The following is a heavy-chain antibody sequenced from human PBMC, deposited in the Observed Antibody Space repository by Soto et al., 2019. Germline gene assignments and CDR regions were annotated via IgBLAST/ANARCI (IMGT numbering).Heavy chain of an antibody. Sequence: QVQLQESGPGLVKPSGTLSLTCAVSGGSISSSNWWSWVRQPPGKGLEWIGEIYHSGSTNYNPSLKSRVTLAVDKSKNQFSLKLSSVTAADTAVYYCAILHDYGDLRPAFDIWGQGTMVTVSS. CDR2: IYHSGST. D-gene: IGHD4-17*01. CDR1: GGSISSSNW. J-gene: IGHJ3*02. CDR3: AILHDYGDLRPAFDI. V-gene: IGHV4-4*02.